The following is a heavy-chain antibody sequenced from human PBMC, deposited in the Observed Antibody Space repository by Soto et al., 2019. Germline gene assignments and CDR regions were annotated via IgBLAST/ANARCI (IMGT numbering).Heavy chain of an antibody. Sequence: SVKVSCKASGGTFSSYAISWVRQAPGQGLEWMGGIIPIFGTANYAQKFQGRVTITADESTSTAYMELSSLRSEDTAVYYCARETWDIVVVPAATGLNAFDIWGQGTLVTVS. J-gene: IGHJ3*02. CDR1: GGTFSSYA. D-gene: IGHD2-2*01. CDR3: ARETWDIVVVPAATGLNAFDI. CDR2: IIPIFGTA. V-gene: IGHV1-69*13.